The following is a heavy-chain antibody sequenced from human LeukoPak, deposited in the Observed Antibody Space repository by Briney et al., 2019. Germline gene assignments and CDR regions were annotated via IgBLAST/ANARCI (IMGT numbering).Heavy chain of an antibody. J-gene: IGHJ6*02. CDR3: ARAEVYYYYGMDV. V-gene: IGHV3-53*04. Sequence: GGSLRLSCAASGFTVSSNYMSWVRQAPGKGLEWVSVIYSGGRTYYADSVKGRFTISRHNSKNTLYLQMNSLRAEDTAVYYCARAEVYYYYGMDVWGQGTTVTVSS. D-gene: IGHD1-14*01. CDR1: GFTVSSNY. CDR2: IYSGGRT.